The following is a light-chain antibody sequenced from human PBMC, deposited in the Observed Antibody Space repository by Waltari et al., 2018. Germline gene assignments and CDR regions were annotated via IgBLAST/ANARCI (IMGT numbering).Light chain of an antibody. V-gene: IGLV2-14*01. J-gene: IGLJ1*01. CDR2: EVS. CDR1: DSDVGAYDF. Sequence: QSALTQPASVSGSPGQSITISCSGTDSDVGAYDFVSWYQQHPGKAPHLIIYEVSNRPAGISNRFSASKAGNAASLTIAGLQAGDGADYYGGAYTTSSAPGVFGTGTRVTVL. CDR3: GAYTTSSAPGV.